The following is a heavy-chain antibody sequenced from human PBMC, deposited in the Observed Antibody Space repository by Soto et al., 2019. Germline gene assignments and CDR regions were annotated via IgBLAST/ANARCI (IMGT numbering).Heavy chain of an antibody. CDR2: TRNKANSHTT. CDR3: ARATTVTDY. Sequence: EVQLVDSGGGLVQPGGSLRLSCAASGFTFSDHYMDWVRQAPGKGLEWVGGTRNKANSHTTEYAASVKGRFTISRDDSKNSLYLQMNSLKVEDTAVYYCARATTVTDYWGQGALVTVSS. CDR1: GFTFSDHY. D-gene: IGHD4-17*01. V-gene: IGHV3-72*01. J-gene: IGHJ4*02.